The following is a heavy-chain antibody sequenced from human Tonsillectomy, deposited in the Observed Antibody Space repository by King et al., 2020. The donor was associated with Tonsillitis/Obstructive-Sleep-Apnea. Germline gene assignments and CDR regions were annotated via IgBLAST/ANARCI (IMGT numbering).Heavy chain of an antibody. J-gene: IGHJ3*02. Sequence: VQLVQSGGGVVQPGRSLRLSCAASGFTFSSCGMHWVRQAPGKGLEWVAIIWYDGSNKYYADSVKGRFTISRDNSKNTLYLQMKSLRPEDTAVYYCAREPYLSRGWFGGLDIWGQGTMVTVSS. CDR2: IWYDGSNK. CDR3: AREPYLSRGWFGGLDI. CDR1: GFTFSSCG. V-gene: IGHV3-33*01. D-gene: IGHD6-19*01.